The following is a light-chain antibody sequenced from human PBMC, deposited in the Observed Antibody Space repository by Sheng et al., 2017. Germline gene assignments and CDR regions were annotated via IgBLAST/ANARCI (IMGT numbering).Light chain of an antibody. Sequence: DIQMTQSPSTLSASVGDRVTITCRASQSISSWLAWYQQKPGKAPKLLIYKASSLESGVPSRFSGSGSGTEFTLTISSLAPEDFAVYYCQQRSNWPPFLTFGGGTKVEIK. V-gene: IGKV1-5*03. CDR3: QQRSNWPPFLT. CDR2: KAS. CDR1: QSISSW. J-gene: IGKJ4*01.